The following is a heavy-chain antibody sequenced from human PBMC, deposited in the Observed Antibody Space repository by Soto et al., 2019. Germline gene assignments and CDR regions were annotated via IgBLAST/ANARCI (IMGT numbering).Heavy chain of an antibody. CDR3: AKWGFYCTNGVCPSYYYYYGMDV. J-gene: IGHJ6*02. D-gene: IGHD2-8*01. V-gene: IGHV3-23*01. CDR1: GFTFSSYA. CDR2: ISGSGGST. Sequence: GGSLRLSCAASGFTFSSYAMSWVRQAPGKGLEWVSAISGSGGSTYYADSVKGRFTISRDNSKNTLYLQMNSLRAEDTAVYYCAKWGFYCTNGVCPSYYYYYGMDVCCQGTTLTVS.